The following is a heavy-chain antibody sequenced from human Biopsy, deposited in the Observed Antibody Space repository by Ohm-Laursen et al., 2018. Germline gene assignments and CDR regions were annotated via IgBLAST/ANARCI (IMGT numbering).Heavy chain of an antibody. J-gene: IGHJ5*02. D-gene: IGHD3-9*01. Sequence: SLRLSCTASGLAFSYYGLHWVRQAPGKGLPWVAVMWSDGINKNYADSVKGRFTVSRDNSNNVLYLQMSSLRDEDSAVYYCARDDDTTGHYMILNHWGQGTLVTVSS. CDR2: MWSDGINK. CDR1: GLAFSYYG. CDR3: ARDDDTTGHYMILNH. V-gene: IGHV3-33*01.